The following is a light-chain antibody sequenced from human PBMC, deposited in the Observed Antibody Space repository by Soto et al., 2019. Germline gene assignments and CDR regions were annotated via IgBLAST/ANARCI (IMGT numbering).Light chain of an antibody. Sequence: IVMTQSPATLSVSPGERVTLSCRASQNIYSNIAWYQQRPGQAPRLLIYRASTRATGVPARFSGSGSGTDFTLSISSLQSVDFTLYSCLQYHNLCAFGQGTKVEIK. V-gene: IGKV3-15*01. J-gene: IGKJ1*01. CDR2: RAS. CDR1: QNIYSN. CDR3: LQYHNLCA.